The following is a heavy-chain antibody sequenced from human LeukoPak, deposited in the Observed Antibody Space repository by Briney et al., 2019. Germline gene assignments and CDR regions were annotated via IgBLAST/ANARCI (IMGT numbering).Heavy chain of an antibody. V-gene: IGHV1-69*06. Sequence: ASVRVSCKASGYTFTSYGISWVRQAPGKGLEWMGGIIPIFSTANYAHKYQGRVTITADKSTSTAYMELSSLRSEDTAVYYCARSRGGYDEVDYWGQGTLVTVSS. CDR2: IIPIFSTA. CDR1: GYTFTSYG. J-gene: IGHJ4*02. D-gene: IGHD5-12*01. CDR3: ARSRGGYDEVDY.